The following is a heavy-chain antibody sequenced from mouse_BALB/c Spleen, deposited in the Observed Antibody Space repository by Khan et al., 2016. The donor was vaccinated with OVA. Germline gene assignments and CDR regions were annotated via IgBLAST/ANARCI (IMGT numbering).Heavy chain of an antibody. V-gene: IGHV2-4-1*01. CDR2: IWSGGST. D-gene: IGHD1-1*01. Sequence: VQLQESGSGLVQPSQSLSITCTVSGFSLTSYGVHWVRQSPGKGLEWLGVIWSGGSTDYNAAFISRLSISKDNSKSQVFLKMNSLQTDDTAMYYCARDTTVESYWYFDVWGAGTTVTVSS. CDR3: ARDTTVESYWYFDV. CDR1: GFSLTSYG. J-gene: IGHJ1*01.